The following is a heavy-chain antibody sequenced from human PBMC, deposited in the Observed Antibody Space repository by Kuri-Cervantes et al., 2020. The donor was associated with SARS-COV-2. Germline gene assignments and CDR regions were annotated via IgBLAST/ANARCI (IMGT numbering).Heavy chain of an antibody. CDR2: IYYSGST. Sequence: SETLSLTCTVSGGSISSYYWSWIRQPPGKGLEWIGYIYYSGSTNYNPSLKSRVTISVDTSKNQFSLKLSSVTAADTAVYYCARVPRGGIAAAFWYYGKDVWGQGTTVTVSS. V-gene: IGHV4-59*01. CDR1: GGSISSYY. J-gene: IGHJ6*02. D-gene: IGHD6-13*01. CDR3: ARVPRGGIAAAFWYYGKDV.